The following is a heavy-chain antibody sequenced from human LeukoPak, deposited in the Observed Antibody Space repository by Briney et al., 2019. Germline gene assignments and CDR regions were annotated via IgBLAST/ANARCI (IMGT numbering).Heavy chain of an antibody. J-gene: IGHJ3*01. Sequence: PGGSLRLSCAASGFTFSSYAMSWVRQAPGKGLEWVSAISGSGGSTYYADSVKGRFTISRDNSKNTLYLQMNGLRAEDTAVYYCAKGEVGATPYAAFDLWGQGTMVTVSS. CDR3: AKGEVGATPYAAFDL. D-gene: IGHD1-26*01. CDR1: GFTFSSYA. V-gene: IGHV3-23*01. CDR2: ISGSGGST.